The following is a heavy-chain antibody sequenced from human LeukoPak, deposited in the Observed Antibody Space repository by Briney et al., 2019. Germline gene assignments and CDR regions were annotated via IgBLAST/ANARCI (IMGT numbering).Heavy chain of an antibody. CDR1: GYSFTSYW. CDR2: VYPGDSDP. V-gene: IGHV5-51*01. D-gene: IGHD3-10*01. CDR3: ARNYYGSGQIYYFDY. Sequence: PGESLKISCQVSGYSFTSYWIGWVRQMPGKGLEWMGIVYPGDSDPRYSPSFQGHVTISADKSISTAYLQWSSLKASDTAMYYCARNYYGSGQIYYFDYWGQGTLVTVSS. J-gene: IGHJ4*02.